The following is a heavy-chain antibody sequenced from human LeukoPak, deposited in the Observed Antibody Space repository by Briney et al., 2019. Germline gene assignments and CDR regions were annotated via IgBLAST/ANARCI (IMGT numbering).Heavy chain of an antibody. CDR2: IYQSGST. V-gene: IGHV4-39*07. D-gene: IGHD3-22*01. Sequence: SETLSLTCNVSGGSISSSTGCWGWIRQPPGKGLEWIGCIYQSGSTYYNPSLKSRVTISVDTSKNQFSLRLSSVTAADTAVYYCARDRRLASYDCWGQGTLVTVSS. J-gene: IGHJ4*02. CDR3: ARDRRLASYDC. CDR1: GGSISSSTGC.